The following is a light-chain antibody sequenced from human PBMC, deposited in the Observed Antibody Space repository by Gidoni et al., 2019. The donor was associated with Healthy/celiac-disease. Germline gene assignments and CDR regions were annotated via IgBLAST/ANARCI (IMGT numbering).Light chain of an antibody. CDR1: QSMSSY. CDR3: QQSYSTPPFT. J-gene: IGKJ3*01. CDR2: AAA. V-gene: IGKV1-39*01. Sequence: DIPLTQSASSLSASLGYSVTSTCRASQSMSSYLNWYQQKPGKAPKLLIYAAASLQSGVPSRFSGSGSGTDFTFTSSSLQPEDFATYYWQQSYSTPPFTFGPGTKVDIK.